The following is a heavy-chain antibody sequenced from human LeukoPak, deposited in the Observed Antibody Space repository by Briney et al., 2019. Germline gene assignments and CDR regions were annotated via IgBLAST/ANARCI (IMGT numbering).Heavy chain of an antibody. CDR1: GYTFTSYG. J-gene: IGHJ4*02. CDR3: ARDYYYDSSGYVDY. Sequence: GASVKVSCXASGYTFTSYGISWVRQAPGQGREWMGWISAYNGNANYAQNHQGRITMTTDTSTSTAYMELTSLRSDDTAVYYCARDYYYDSSGYVDYWGQGTLVTVSS. CDR2: ISAYNGNA. V-gene: IGHV1-18*01. D-gene: IGHD3-22*01.